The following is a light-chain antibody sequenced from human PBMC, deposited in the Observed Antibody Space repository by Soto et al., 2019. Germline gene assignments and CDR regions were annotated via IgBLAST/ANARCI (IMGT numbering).Light chain of an antibody. CDR2: EVS. CDR1: SSDVGGYNY. V-gene: IGLV2-8*01. CDR3: SSYAGSNNFGV. J-gene: IGLJ2*01. Sequence: QSALTQPPSASGSPGQSVTISCTGTSSDVGGYNYVSWYQQHPGKAPKLMIYEVSKRPSGVPDRFSGSKSGNTASLTVSGLQAEDKADYYCSSYAGSNNFGVFGGGTQLTVL.